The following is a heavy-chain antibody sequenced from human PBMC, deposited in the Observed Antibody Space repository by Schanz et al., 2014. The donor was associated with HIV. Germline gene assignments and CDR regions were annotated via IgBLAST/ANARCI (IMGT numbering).Heavy chain of an antibody. D-gene: IGHD1-26*01. CDR2: ISWNSGSI. CDR3: AKDIGRDVGYGLDV. V-gene: IGHV3-9*01. CDR1: GFTFNSYA. Sequence: EVQLVESGGGLVQPGRSLRLSCASSGFTFNSYAMHWVRQAPGKGLEWVSGISWNSGSIGYADSVKGRFTISRDNAKNSLHLQMNSLRAEDTALYYCAKDIGRDVGYGLDVWGQGTTVTVSS. J-gene: IGHJ6*02.